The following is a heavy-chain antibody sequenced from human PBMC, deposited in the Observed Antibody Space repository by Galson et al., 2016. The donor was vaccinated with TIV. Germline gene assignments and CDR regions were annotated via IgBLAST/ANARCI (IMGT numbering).Heavy chain of an antibody. CDR3: VRDRLGWH. J-gene: IGHJ1*01. Sequence: SPRLSCAASGISVNNDWMHWVRQSPEKGLVWVARIDTDGTTTYYADSVKGRFSISRDNAKNTVYLQMNNLIADDTAVYYCVRDRLGWHWGQGTLVTVSS. V-gene: IGHV3-74*01. D-gene: IGHD3-16*01. CDR1: GISVNNDW. CDR2: IDTDGTTT.